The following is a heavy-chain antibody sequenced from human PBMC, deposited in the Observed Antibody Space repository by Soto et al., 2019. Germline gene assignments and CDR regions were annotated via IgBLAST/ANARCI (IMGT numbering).Heavy chain of an antibody. CDR3: ARDSRDYGDYEPFGFYY. V-gene: IGHV3-30-3*01. J-gene: IGHJ4*02. Sequence: ESGGGVVQPGRSLRLSCAASGFTFRTYAMHWVRQAPGKGLAWAAVISYDGSNKYYADSVKGRFTISRDNSKNTLYLHLNSLRAEDTAVYYCARDSRDYGDYEPFGFYYSGEGTLVAVAS. CDR2: ISYDGSNK. CDR1: GFTFRTYA. D-gene: IGHD4-17*01.